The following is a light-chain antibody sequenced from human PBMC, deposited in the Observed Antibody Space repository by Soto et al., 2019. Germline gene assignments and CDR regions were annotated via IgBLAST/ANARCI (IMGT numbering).Light chain of an antibody. CDR1: QSIGGD. CDR3: QQYGNSPQT. V-gene: IGKV3-20*01. J-gene: IGKJ1*01. Sequence: EVVMTQSSATLSLSPGERATLSCRASQSIGGDLAWYQQKPGQAPRLLIYGASSRATGIPNRFSGSGSGTDFTLTISRLEPEDFAVYYCQQYGNSPQTFGQGTKVDIK. CDR2: GAS.